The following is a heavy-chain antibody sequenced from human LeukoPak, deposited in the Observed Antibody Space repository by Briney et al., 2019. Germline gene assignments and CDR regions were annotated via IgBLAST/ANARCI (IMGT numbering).Heavy chain of an antibody. J-gene: IGHJ4*02. D-gene: IGHD3-22*01. V-gene: IGHV3-23*01. Sequence: GGSLRLSCAASGFTFSSYAMSWVRQAPGKGLEWVPAISGSGGSTYYADSVKGRFTISRDNSKNTLYLQMNSLRAEDTAVYYCAKSGYYYDSSGSFDYWGQGTLVTVSS. CDR1: GFTFSSYA. CDR3: AKSGYYYDSSGSFDY. CDR2: ISGSGGST.